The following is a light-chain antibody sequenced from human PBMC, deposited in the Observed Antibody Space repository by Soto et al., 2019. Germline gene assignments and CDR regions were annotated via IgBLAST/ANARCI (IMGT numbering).Light chain of an antibody. CDR1: ALPKQY. V-gene: IGLV3-25*03. CDR2: KDS. Sequence: SYELTQPPSVSFSPGQTARITCSGDALPKQYAYWYPQKPGQAPVLVIYKDSERPSGIPERFSGSSSGTTVTLTISGVQAEYEADYYCQSADSSGAYVFGTGTKLTVL. CDR3: QSADSSGAYV. J-gene: IGLJ1*01.